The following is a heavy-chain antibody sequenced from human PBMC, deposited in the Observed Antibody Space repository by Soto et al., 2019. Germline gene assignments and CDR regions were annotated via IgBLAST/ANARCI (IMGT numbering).Heavy chain of an antibody. CDR1: GFTFSSYA. Sequence: GGSLRLSCAAPGFTFSSYAMNWVRQAPGKGLEWVSTISGSGDSTYYADSVKGRFTIPRDNSKNTLYLQMNSLRAEDTAIYYCAKGAGANNDAFDIWGQGTMVTVSS. V-gene: IGHV3-23*01. CDR2: ISGSGDST. J-gene: IGHJ3*02. D-gene: IGHD3-10*01. CDR3: AKGAGANNDAFDI.